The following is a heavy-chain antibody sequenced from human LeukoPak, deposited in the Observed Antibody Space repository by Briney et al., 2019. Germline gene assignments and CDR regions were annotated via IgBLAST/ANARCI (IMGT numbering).Heavy chain of an antibody. Sequence: GGSLRLSCAASGFTFDDYTMHWVRQAPGKGLEWVSLISGDGGSTYYADSVEGRFTISRDNSKNSLYLQMNSLRTEDTALYYCAKSLYSSSWRAYYYGMDVWGQGTTVTVSS. D-gene: IGHD6-13*01. J-gene: IGHJ6*02. V-gene: IGHV3-43*02. CDR2: ISGDGGST. CDR3: AKSLYSSSWRAYYYGMDV. CDR1: GFTFDDYT.